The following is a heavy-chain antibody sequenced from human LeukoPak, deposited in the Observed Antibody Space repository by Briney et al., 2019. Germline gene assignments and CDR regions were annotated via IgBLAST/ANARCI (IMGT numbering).Heavy chain of an antibody. V-gene: IGHV4-59*01. CDR1: GGSISSYY. CDR3: ARDFGNYYDSSGYYGFNWFDP. Sequence: PSETLSLTCTVSGGSISSYYWSWIRQPPGKGLEWIGYIYYSGSTNYNPSLKSRVTISVDTSKNQFSLKLSSATAADTAVYYCARDFGNYYDSSGYYGFNWFDPWGQGTLVTVSS. D-gene: IGHD3-22*01. CDR2: IYYSGST. J-gene: IGHJ5*02.